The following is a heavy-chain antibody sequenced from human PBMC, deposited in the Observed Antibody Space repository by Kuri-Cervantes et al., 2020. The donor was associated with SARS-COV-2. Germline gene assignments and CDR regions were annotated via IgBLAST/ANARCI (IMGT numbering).Heavy chain of an antibody. CDR2: IYYSGST. J-gene: IGHJ3*02. CDR3: ARRARPDAFDI. CDR1: GGSISSGDYY. Sequence: SETLSLTCTVSGGSISSGDYYWSWIRQPPGKGLEWIGYIYYSGSTYYNPSLKSRVTISVDTSKNQFSLNLSSVTAADTAVYYCARRARPDAFDIWGQGTMVTVSS. V-gene: IGHV4-30-4*08.